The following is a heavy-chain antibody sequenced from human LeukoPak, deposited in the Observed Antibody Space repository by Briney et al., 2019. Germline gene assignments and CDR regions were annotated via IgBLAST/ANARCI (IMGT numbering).Heavy chain of an antibody. V-gene: IGHV3-9*01. D-gene: IGHD6-13*01. CDR1: GFTFDDYG. CDR2: ISWNSASV. Sequence: GGSLRLSCEASGFTFDDYGMHWVRQAPGKGLEGGSTISWNSASVGYVDSVKGRFTISRDNAKKTLYLQMNSLRPEDTALYYCAKDYGYSSSWYDYWGQGTLVTVSS. CDR3: AKDYGYSSSWYDY. J-gene: IGHJ4*02.